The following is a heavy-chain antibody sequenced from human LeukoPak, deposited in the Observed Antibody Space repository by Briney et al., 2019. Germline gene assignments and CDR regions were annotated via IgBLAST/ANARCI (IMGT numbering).Heavy chain of an antibody. V-gene: IGHV3-53*04. CDR2: IYSSGST. D-gene: IGHD6-13*01. CDR3: ARDSLAAAGTSV. J-gene: IGHJ4*02. Sequence: WLSVIYSSGSTYYADSVKRRFTISRHNSKNTLYLQMNSLRAEDTAVYYCARDSLAAAGTSVWGQGTLVTVSS.